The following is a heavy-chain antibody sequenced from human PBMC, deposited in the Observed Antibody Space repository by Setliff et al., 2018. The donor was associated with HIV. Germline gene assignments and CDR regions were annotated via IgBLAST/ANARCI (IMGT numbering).Heavy chain of an antibody. CDR1: GFTLSSAW. V-gene: IGHV3-15*01. J-gene: IGHJ6*03. CDR2: IRSETDGGTR. D-gene: IGHD2-15*01. Sequence: KTGGSLRLSCAVSGFTLSSAWMSWVRQAPGKGLEWVGRIRSETDGGTRDYAAAVDGRFTISKDGSNNTLYLQMNSLRTEDTAVYYCTTEASCSGPTCWLAFYYYYYMDVWGKGTTVTVSS. CDR3: TTEASCSGPTCWLAFYYYYYMDV.